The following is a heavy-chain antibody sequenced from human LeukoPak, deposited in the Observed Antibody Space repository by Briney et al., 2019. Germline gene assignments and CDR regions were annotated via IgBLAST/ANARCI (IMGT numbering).Heavy chain of an antibody. D-gene: IGHD3/OR15-3a*01. CDR3: ARDLGDWSRAYFVFDY. CDR1: GGSISSYY. J-gene: IGHJ4*02. V-gene: IGHV4-4*07. CDR2: IDTNGNT. Sequence: SETLSLTCTVSGGSISSYYWSWIRQPAGKGLEWIGRIDTNGNTNYNPSLESRVTMSVDTSKNHFSLKLTSVTAADTAVYYCARDLGDWSRAYFVFDYWGQGILVTVSS.